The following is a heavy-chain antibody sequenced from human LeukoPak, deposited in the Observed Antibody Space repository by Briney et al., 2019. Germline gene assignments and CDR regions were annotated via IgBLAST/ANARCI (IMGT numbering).Heavy chain of an antibody. J-gene: IGHJ5*02. CDR2: ISYDGSNK. V-gene: IGHV3-30*18. CDR1: GFTFSSYG. Sequence: PGGSLRLSCVASGFTFSSYGIHWVRQAPGKGLEWVAVISYDGSNKFYGDSVKGRFTISRDNSKNTLYLQMNSLRGEDTAVYYCAKGRGVPYEVVTAILDPWGQGTLVTVSS. CDR3: AKGRGVPYEVVTAILDP. D-gene: IGHD2-21*02.